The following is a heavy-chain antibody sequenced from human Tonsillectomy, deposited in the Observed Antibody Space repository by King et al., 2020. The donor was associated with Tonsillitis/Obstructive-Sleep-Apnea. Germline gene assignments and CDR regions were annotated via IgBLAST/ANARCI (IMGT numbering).Heavy chain of an antibody. CDR2: IYYSGST. J-gene: IGHJ4*02. Sequence: QLQESGPGLVKPSQTLSLTCTVSGGSISSGGYYWSWIRQHPGKGLEWIGYIYYSGSTYYNPSLKSRVTISLDTSKNQFSLKLSSVTAADTAVYYCAREGRYYYDSSGYYQYYFDYWGQGTLVTVSS. CDR1: GGSISSGGYY. CDR3: AREGRYYYDSSGYYQYYFDY. V-gene: IGHV4-31*03. D-gene: IGHD3-22*01.